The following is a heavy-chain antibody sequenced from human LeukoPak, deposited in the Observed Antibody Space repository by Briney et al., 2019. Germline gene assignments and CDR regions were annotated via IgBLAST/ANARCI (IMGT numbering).Heavy chain of an antibody. D-gene: IGHD3-10*01. Sequence: PGGCLRLFCPACSFTVSSDYIGSVRQAPGKGLEWVSVIYSGGSTYYADSVKGRFTISRDNSKNTLYLQMNSVSNTDDAVYSCGRDQTVPYGDSFDIWGQGTMVTVSS. J-gene: IGHJ3*02. V-gene: IGHV3-53*01. CDR1: SFTVSSDY. CDR2: IYSGGST. CDR3: GRDQTVPYGDSFDI.